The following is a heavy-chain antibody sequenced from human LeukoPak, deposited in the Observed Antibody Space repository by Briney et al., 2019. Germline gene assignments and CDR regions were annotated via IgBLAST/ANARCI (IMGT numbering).Heavy chain of an antibody. D-gene: IGHD2-15*01. V-gene: IGHV1-8*02. CDR1: GGTFSSYA. CDR2: MNPNSGNT. Sequence: GSSVKVSCKASGGTFSSYAISWVRQATGQGLEWMGWMNPNSGNTGYAQKFQGRVTMTRNTSISTAYMELSSLRSEDTAVYYCASGSGGMSAFDYWGQGTLVTVSS. J-gene: IGHJ4*02. CDR3: ASGSGGMSAFDY.